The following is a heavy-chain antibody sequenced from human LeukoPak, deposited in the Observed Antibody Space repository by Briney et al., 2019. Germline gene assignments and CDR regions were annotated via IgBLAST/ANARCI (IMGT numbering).Heavy chain of an antibody. CDR1: GYTFTGYY. J-gene: IGHJ6*02. V-gene: IGHV1-46*01. Sequence: ASVKVSCKGSGYTFTGYYMHWVRQAPGQGLEWMGIINPSGGSTSYAQKFQGRVTMTRDTSTSTVYMELSSLRSKDTAVYYCARDKGVVPAAPDIWGQGTTVTVSS. D-gene: IGHD2-2*01. CDR3: ARDKGVVPAAPDI. CDR2: INPSGGST.